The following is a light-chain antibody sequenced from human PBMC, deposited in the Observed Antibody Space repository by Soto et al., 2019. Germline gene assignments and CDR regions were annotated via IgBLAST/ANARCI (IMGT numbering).Light chain of an antibody. CDR3: QQLNSYPLT. J-gene: IGKJ4*01. CDR1: QGISSY. V-gene: IGKV1-9*01. CDR2: AAS. Sequence: IQLTQSPSSLSASVGERITITCRASQGISSYLAWYQQKPGKAPKLLIYAASTLQSGVPSRFSGSGSGTDFTLTISSLQPEDFATYYCQQLNSYPLTFGGGTKVDIK.